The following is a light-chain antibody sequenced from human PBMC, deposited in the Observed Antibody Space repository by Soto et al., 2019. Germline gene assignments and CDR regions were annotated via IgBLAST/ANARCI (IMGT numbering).Light chain of an antibody. J-gene: IGKJ2*01. CDR1: ESVSSH. CDR3: QQFYYYPHT. V-gene: IGKV3-15*01. Sequence: ERVMTQSPATLSVSPGERATLSCRASESVSSHLAWYQQKPGLAPRLLIYGASTRATGVPARFIGSGSGTEFTLTISSLQSEDFAIYYCQQFYYYPHTFGQGTKLEVK. CDR2: GAS.